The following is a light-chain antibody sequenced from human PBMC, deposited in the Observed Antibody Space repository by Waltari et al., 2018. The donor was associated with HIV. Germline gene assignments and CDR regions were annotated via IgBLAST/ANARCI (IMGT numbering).Light chain of an antibody. CDR3: FSYAGNNYLL. CDR1: SIDIGLYNF. Sequence: QSALTQPPSASGSPGQSVTIPCAGTSIDIGLYNFVPWYQHHPGKAPKLMISEVSRRPSGVPDRFSGSKSGNTASLTVSGLQAEDEAAYYCFSYAGNNYLLFGGGTKLTVL. J-gene: IGLJ2*01. CDR2: EVS. V-gene: IGLV2-8*01.